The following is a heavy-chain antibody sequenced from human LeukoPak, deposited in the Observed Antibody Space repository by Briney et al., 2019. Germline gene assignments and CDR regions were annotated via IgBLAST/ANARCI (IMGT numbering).Heavy chain of an antibody. Sequence: GGSLRLSCAASGFTFSNYAMGWVRQAPGKGLEWVSAILGSGGSTYYADSVKGRFTVSRDNSKSTLYLQMNSLRAEDTALYYCAKWGDYDVLTGYYAPDYWGQGALVTVSS. CDR2: ILGSGGST. J-gene: IGHJ4*02. V-gene: IGHV3-23*01. D-gene: IGHD3-9*01. CDR3: AKWGDYDVLTGYYAPDY. CDR1: GFTFSNYA.